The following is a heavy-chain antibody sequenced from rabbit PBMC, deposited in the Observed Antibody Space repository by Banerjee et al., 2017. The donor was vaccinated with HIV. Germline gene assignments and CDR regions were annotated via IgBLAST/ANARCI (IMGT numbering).Heavy chain of an antibody. J-gene: IGHJ4*01. D-gene: IGHD1-1*01. CDR3: ARGAASVDYNYNTFDL. CDR1: GFSFSGNFW. V-gene: IGHV1S45*01. Sequence: QQQLEESGGDLVKPEGSLTLTCTASGFSFSGNFWICWVRQAPGKGLELITCFSAISGSTWYASWAKGRFTISKASSTTVTLQMTSLTAADTATYFCARGAASVDYNYNTFDLWGPGTLVTVS. CDR2: FSAISGST.